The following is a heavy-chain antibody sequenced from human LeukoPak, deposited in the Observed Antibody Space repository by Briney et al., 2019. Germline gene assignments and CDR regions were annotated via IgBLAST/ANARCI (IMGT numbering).Heavy chain of an antibody. CDR1: GFTFSSYA. Sequence: GGSLRLSCAASGFTFSSYAMSWVRQAPGKGLEWVSAISGSSGSTYYADSVKGRFTISRDNSKNTLYLQMNSLRAEDTAVYYCAKDGGSYGDFWAYYFDYWGQGTLVTVSS. J-gene: IGHJ4*02. CDR3: AKDGGSYGDFWAYYFDY. D-gene: IGHD4-17*01. CDR2: ISGSSGST. V-gene: IGHV3-23*01.